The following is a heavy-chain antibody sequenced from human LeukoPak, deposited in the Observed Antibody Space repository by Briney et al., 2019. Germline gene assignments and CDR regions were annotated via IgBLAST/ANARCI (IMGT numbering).Heavy chain of an antibody. CDR3: ARGHDFLIVGATDDY. D-gene: IGHD1-26*01. J-gene: IGHJ4*02. Sequence: ASVKVSCKASGYTFTSYDINWVRQATGQGLEWMGWMNPNSGNTGYAQKFQGRVTMTRNTSISTAYMELSGLRSEDTAVYYCARGHDFLIVGATDDYWGQGTLVTVSS. CDR1: GYTFTSYD. CDR2: MNPNSGNT. V-gene: IGHV1-8*01.